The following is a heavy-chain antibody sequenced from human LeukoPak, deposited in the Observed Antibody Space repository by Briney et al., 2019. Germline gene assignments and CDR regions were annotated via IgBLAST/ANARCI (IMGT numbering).Heavy chain of an antibody. Sequence: SETLSLTCEVSGYSISSAKYWAWIRQPPGKGLEWLGTIYHTGSTFYNPSLKSRVSISVYTSKNQFSLRFTSVTAADTAVYYCARSHSGWQGHNNWFDPWGQGTLVTVSS. CDR1: GYSISSAKY. J-gene: IGHJ5*02. D-gene: IGHD6-19*01. CDR3: ARSHSGWQGHNNWFDP. V-gene: IGHV4-38-2*01. CDR2: IYHTGST.